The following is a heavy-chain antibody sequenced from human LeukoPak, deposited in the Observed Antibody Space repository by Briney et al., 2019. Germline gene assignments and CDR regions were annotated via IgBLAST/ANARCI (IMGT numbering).Heavy chain of an antibody. CDR3: AGLVGRYSSGLYYYYFDY. Sequence: TSETLSLTCTVSGDSINSLDLWSWVRQPPGKGLEWIGEMYLSGTTHSNPSVKSRVTISIDKSKDQFFLNLSSVTAADTAVYYCAGLVGRYSSGLYYYYFDYWGQGTLVTVSS. D-gene: IGHD3-22*01. CDR2: MYLSGTT. CDR1: GDSINSLDL. J-gene: IGHJ4*02. V-gene: IGHV4-4*02.